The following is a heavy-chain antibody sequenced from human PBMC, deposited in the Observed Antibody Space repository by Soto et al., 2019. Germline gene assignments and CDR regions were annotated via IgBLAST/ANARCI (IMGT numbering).Heavy chain of an antibody. Sequence: SETLSLTCTVSGGSISSYYWSWIRQPPGKGLEWIGYIYYSGSTNYNPSLKSRVTISVDTSKNQFSLKLSSVTAADTAVYYCARVRGYCSGGSCDNWFDPWGQGTLVTVSS. D-gene: IGHD2-15*01. CDR2: IYYSGST. V-gene: IGHV4-59*01. J-gene: IGHJ5*02. CDR1: GGSISSYY. CDR3: ARVRGYCSGGSCDNWFDP.